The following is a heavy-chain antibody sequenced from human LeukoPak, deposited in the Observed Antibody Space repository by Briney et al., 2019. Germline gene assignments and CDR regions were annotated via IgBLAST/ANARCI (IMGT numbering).Heavy chain of an antibody. CDR2: IYPGDSDT. D-gene: IGHD2-15*01. Sequence: GESLKISCKGSGYSFTSYWIGWVRQMPGKGLEWMGIIYPGDSDTRYSPSFQGQVTISADKSISTAYLQWSSLKASDTAMYYCARLSPASSEFRWWGPSPLPNDAFDIWGQGTMVTVSS. J-gene: IGHJ3*02. CDR3: ARLSPASSEFRWWGPSPLPNDAFDI. CDR1: GYSFTSYW. V-gene: IGHV5-51*01.